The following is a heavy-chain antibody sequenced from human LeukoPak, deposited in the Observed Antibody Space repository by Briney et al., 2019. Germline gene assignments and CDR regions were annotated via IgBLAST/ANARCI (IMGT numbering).Heavy chain of an antibody. CDR3: ARATYSSSSPDY. CDR2: IFYSGST. CDR1: GYSISNGYY. V-gene: IGHV4-38-2*02. J-gene: IGHJ4*02. D-gene: IGHD6-6*01. Sequence: SETLSLTCTVSGYSISNGYYWGWIRQPPGKGLEWIGNIFYSGSTYYNLSLKSRVTISVDTSKNQFSLKLSSVTAADTAVYYCARATYSSSSPDYWGQGTLVTVSS.